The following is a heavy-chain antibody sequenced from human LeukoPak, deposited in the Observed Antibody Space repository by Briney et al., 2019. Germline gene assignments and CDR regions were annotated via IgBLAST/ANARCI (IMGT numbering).Heavy chain of an antibody. Sequence: ASVKVSCKASGYTFTSYGISWVPQAPGQGLEWMGWISAYNGNTNYAQKLQGRVTMTTDTSTSTAYMELRSLRSDDTAVYYCARVSLTPKYYDIESYWGQGTLVTVSS. J-gene: IGHJ4*02. V-gene: IGHV1-18*01. CDR2: ISAYNGNT. D-gene: IGHD3-9*01. CDR3: ARVSLTPKYYDIESY. CDR1: GYTFTSYG.